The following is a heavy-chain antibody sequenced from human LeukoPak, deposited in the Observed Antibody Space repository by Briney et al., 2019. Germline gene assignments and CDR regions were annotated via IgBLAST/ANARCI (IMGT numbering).Heavy chain of an antibody. J-gene: IGHJ4*02. CDR2: INPNSGGT. Sequence: ASVKVSCKASGYTFTGYYMHWVRQAPGQGLEWMGRINPNSGGTNYAQKFQGRVTMTRDTSISTAYMELSRLRSDATAVYYCAREQAVAGTALDYWGQGTLVTVSS. CDR1: GYTFTGYY. V-gene: IGHV1-2*06. CDR3: AREQAVAGTALDY. D-gene: IGHD6-19*01.